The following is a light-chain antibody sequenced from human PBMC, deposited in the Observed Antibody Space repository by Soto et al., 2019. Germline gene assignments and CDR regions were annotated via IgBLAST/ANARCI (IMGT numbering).Light chain of an antibody. V-gene: IGLV2-14*03. CDR2: EVT. J-gene: IGLJ3*02. CDR1: SSDVGGYNF. Sequence: QSALTQPASVFGSPGQSITISCTGTSSDVGGYNFVSWYQQLPGKAPKLMIYEVTSRPSGVSNRFSGSKSGTSATLAISGLRFEDEADYYCAVWDDSLSGWVFGGGTKLTVL. CDR3: AVWDDSLSGWV.